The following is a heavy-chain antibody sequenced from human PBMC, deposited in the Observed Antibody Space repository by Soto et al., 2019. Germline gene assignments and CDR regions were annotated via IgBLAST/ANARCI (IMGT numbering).Heavy chain of an antibody. CDR3: ARNAIVGATKVLDY. CDR2: IYYSGSA. CDR1: GGSFSSYY. J-gene: IGHJ4*02. V-gene: IGHV4-59*01. D-gene: IGHD1-26*01. Sequence: SETLSLTCTVSGGSFSSYYWSWIRQPPGKGLEWIGYIYYSGSANYNPSLKSRVTISVDTSKNQFSLKLSSVTAADTAVYYCARNAIVGATKVLDYWGQGTLVTVSS.